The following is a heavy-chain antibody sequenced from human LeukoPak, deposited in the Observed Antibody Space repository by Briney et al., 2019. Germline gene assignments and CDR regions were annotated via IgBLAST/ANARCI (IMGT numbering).Heavy chain of an antibody. Sequence: GGSLRLSCAASGFTVSSNYMSWVRQAPGKGLEWVSVIYSGGSTYYADSVKGRFTISRDNSKNTLYLQMNSLRAEDTAVYYCVSLTYYDFWSGSYPNDYWGQGTLVTVSS. J-gene: IGHJ4*02. CDR3: VSLTYYDFWSGSYPNDY. CDR1: GFTVSSNY. CDR2: IYSGGST. D-gene: IGHD3-3*01. V-gene: IGHV3-66*02.